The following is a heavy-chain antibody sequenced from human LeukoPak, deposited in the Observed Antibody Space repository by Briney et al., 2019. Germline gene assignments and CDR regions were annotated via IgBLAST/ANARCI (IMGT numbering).Heavy chain of an antibody. CDR1: GVTVSNTW. Sequence: GGSLRLSCTASGVTVSNTWMSWVRQAPGKGLEWVGLFTSRSAGGTIHYAAPVQGRFTILAEDSKNTWYLQINGLQIEDTGIYYCTTGGGTMDFWGQGTLVTVSS. J-gene: IGHJ4*02. V-gene: IGHV3-15*01. CDR3: TTGGGTMDF. D-gene: IGHD2-15*01. CDR2: FTSRSAGGTI.